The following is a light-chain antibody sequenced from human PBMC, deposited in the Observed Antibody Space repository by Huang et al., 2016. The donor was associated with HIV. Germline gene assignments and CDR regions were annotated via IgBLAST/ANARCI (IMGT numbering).Light chain of an antibody. CDR3: QQYGNWPRT. J-gene: IGKJ1*01. V-gene: IGKV3-15*01. CDR1: QSISNN. Sequence: IVMTQSPATLSVSPGERATLSCRASQSISNNLAWYQQLPGQAPRLLIYGASTRATDIPARCSGSGSGTEFTLTISSLQSEDFAIYYCQQYGNWPRTFGQGTKVEIK. CDR2: GAS.